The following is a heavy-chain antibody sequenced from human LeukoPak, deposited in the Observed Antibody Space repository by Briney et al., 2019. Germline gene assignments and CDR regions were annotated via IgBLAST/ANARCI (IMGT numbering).Heavy chain of an antibody. CDR2: INSDGSSP. J-gene: IGHJ6*02. CDR3: ARWGSSGWYPMDV. D-gene: IGHD6-19*01. V-gene: IGHV3-74*01. CDR1: GFTFSTYW. Sequence: GGSLSLSCPDSGFTFSTYWMHWVRQDPGTGLVWASCINSDGSSPSYTASVKGRFTISRDNAKNTVYLQMNSLRAEDTAVYYCARWGSSGWYPMDVWGQGATVTVSS.